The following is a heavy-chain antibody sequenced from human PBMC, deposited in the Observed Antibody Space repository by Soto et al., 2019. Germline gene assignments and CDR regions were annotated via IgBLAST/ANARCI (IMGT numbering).Heavy chain of an antibody. CDR1: GFTFSSYA. J-gene: IGHJ4*02. CDR2: ISGSGGST. V-gene: IGHV3-23*01. D-gene: IGHD4-17*01. CDR3: AKEPADYGDYVGY. Sequence: EVQLLESGGGLVQPGGSLRLYCAASGFTFSSYARSWVRQAPGKGLEWVSAISGSGGSTYYADSVKGRFTISRDNSKNTLYLQMKSLRAEDTAVYYCAKEPADYGDYVGYWGQGTLVTVSS.